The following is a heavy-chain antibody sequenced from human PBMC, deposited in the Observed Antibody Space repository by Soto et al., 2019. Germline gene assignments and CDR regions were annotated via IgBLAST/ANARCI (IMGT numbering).Heavy chain of an antibody. CDR3: ARTGTYYDFWRGDY. CDR2: IWHSGST. Sequence: SETLSLTCAVSGYSISSDFYWGWIRQPPGKGLEWIGSIWHSGSTYYNPSLKSRVTISIDTSKNRFSLKLSSVTAADTAVYYCARTGTYYDFWRGDYWGQGTLVTVSS. J-gene: IGHJ4*02. D-gene: IGHD3-3*01. V-gene: IGHV4-38-2*01. CDR1: GYSISSDFY.